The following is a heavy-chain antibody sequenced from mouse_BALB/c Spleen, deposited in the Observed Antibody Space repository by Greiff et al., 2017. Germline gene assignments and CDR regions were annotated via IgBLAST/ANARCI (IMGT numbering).Heavy chain of an antibody. CDR1: GFSLTSYG. Sequence: QVQLQQSGPGLVQPSQSLSITCTVSGFSLTSYGVHWVRQSPGKGLEWLGVIWSGGSTDYNAAFISRLSISKDNSKSQVFFKMNSLQANDTAIYYCARRWLRRGNAMDYWGQGTSVTVSS. CDR2: IWSGGST. D-gene: IGHD2-2*01. J-gene: IGHJ4*01. V-gene: IGHV2-2*02. CDR3: ARRWLRRGNAMDY.